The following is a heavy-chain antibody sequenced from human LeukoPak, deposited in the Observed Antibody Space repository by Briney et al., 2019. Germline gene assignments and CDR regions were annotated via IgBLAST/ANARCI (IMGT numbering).Heavy chain of an antibody. J-gene: IGHJ4*02. CDR2: SGPYNGNT. D-gene: IGHD3-10*01. V-gene: IGHV1-18*01. Sequence: ASVKVSCKASGYTFTNYGISWVRQAPGQGLEWMGWSGPYNGNTNYAQKFQDRITMTRDTSISTAYMELSRLRSDDTAVYYCARDVPMVRGVNDYWGQGTLVTVSS. CDR3: ARDVPMVRGVNDY. CDR1: GYTFTNYG.